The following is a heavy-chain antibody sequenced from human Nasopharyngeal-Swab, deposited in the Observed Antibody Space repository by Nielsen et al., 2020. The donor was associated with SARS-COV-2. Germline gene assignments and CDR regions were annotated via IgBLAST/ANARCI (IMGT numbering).Heavy chain of an antibody. CDR3: ARWGRTDGGNPRYFDY. D-gene: IGHD4-23*01. Sequence: SVKVSCKASGYTFTSYDISWVRQAPGQGLEWMGRIIPILGIANYAQKFQGRVTITADKSTSTAYMELSSLRSEDTAVYYCARWGRTDGGNPRYFDYWGQGTLVTVSS. V-gene: IGHV1-69*04. CDR1: GYTFTSYD. CDR2: IIPILGIA. J-gene: IGHJ4*02.